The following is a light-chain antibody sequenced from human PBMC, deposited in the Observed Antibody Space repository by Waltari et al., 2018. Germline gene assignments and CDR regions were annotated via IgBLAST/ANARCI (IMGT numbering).Light chain of an antibody. CDR1: SGNSWPGSV. CDR2: YNT. J-gene: IGLJ1*01. CDR3: QSYDSSLRGFYV. V-gene: IGLV1-40*01. Sequence: SVLTHPPSLSGAPGQSVPIPCPGPSGNSWPGSVVRSDQQFPGTAPKLLIYYNTNRPSGVPARFSGSKSGTSASLAITGLQAEDEADYYCQSYDSSLRGFYVFGTGTKVTV.